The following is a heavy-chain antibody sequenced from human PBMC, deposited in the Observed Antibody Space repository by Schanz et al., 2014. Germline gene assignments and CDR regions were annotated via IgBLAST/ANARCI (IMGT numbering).Heavy chain of an antibody. CDR1: GFTFSTHA. V-gene: IGHV3-23*01. Sequence: EMQLLESGGGLIQPGGSLRLSCAASGFTFSTHAMSWLRQAPGKGLEWVSSISGDHRNTFYADSVKGRFTISRDNSKNTLYLQMNSLRAEDTAIYDCAKDAPYPFDLWGRGTLITVSS. CDR3: AKDAPYPFDL. CDR2: ISGDHRNT. J-gene: IGHJ2*01.